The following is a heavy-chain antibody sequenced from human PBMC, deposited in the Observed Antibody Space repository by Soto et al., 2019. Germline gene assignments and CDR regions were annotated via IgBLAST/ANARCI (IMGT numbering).Heavy chain of an antibody. CDR3: AAEGYGDGDAFDI. D-gene: IGHD4-17*01. Sequence: GGSLRLSCAASGFTFSSYWMHWVRQAPGKGLVWVSRINSDGSSTSYADSVKGRFTISRDNAKNTLYLQMNSLRAEDTAVYYCAAEGYGDGDAFDIWGQGTMVTVSS. CDR2: INSDGSST. CDR1: GFTFSSYW. V-gene: IGHV3-74*01. J-gene: IGHJ3*02.